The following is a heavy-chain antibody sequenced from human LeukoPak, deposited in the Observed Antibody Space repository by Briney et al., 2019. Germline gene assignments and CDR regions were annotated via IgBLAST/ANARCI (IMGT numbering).Heavy chain of an antibody. Sequence: SETLSLTCTVSGGSISSSSYYWGWIRQPPGKGLEWIGSIYYSGSTYYNPSLKSRVTISVDTSKNQFSLKLSSVTAAGTAVYYCARHLVMGLWGYYPLFDYWGQGTLVTVSS. CDR2: IYYSGST. CDR3: ARHLVMGLWGYYPLFDY. D-gene: IGHD3-22*01. V-gene: IGHV4-39*01. CDR1: GGSISSSSYY. J-gene: IGHJ4*02.